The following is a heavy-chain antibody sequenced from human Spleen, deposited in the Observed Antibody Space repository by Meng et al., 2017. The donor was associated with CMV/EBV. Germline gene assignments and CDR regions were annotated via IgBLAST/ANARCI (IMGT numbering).Heavy chain of an antibody. D-gene: IGHD7-27*01. J-gene: IGHJ1*01. V-gene: IGHV4-34*01. CDR3: AMGKGPGFQH. CDR2: INHSGST. CDR1: GGSFSGCY. Sequence: GSLRLSCAVYGGSFSGCYWSWIRQPPGKGLEWIGEINHSGSTNYNPSLKSRVTISVDTSKNQFSLKLSSVTAADTAVYYCAMGKGPGFQHWGQGTLVTVSS.